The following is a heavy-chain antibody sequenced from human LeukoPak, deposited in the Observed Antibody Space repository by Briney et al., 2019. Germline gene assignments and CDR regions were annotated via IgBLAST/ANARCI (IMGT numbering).Heavy chain of an antibody. D-gene: IGHD4/OR15-4a*01. CDR3: AKESGPLGAPLSDY. V-gene: IGHV3-23*01. CDR1: GFIFRNYA. Sequence: GGSLRLSCGASGFIFRNYAMSWVRQAPGEGLKWVAGISDNGGGAYYAESLKGRFTISRDNSKNMLYLQMNSLRVEDTAVYYCAKESGPLGAPLSDYWGRGILVTASS. CDR2: ISDNGGGA. J-gene: IGHJ4*02.